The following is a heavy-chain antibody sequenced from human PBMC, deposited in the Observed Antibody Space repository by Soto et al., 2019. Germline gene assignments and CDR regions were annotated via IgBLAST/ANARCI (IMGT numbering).Heavy chain of an antibody. Sequence: QVQLVQSGAEVKKPGSSVKVSCKGSGGTFSSDAISWVRQAPGQGLEWMGGIIPIFGTANYAQKFQGRVTITADESTSTAYMELSSLRSEDTAVYYCALSITMVRGVISHYYYYGMDVWGQGTTVTVSS. V-gene: IGHV1-69*01. CDR2: IIPIFGTA. CDR3: ALSITMVRGVISHYYYYGMDV. CDR1: GGTFSSDA. J-gene: IGHJ6*02. D-gene: IGHD3-10*01.